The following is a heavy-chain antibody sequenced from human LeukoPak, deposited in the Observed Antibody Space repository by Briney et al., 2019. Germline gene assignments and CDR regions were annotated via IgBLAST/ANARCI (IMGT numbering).Heavy chain of an antibody. CDR3: ASAFSPYYYDSSGYYN. CDR1: GYTLTRHY. D-gene: IGHD3-22*01. V-gene: IGHV1-2*06. J-gene: IGHJ4*02. CDR2: IKPNSGGT. Sequence: GASVKVSCKASGYTLTRHYMHWGRQAPGQGLEWMGRIKPNSGGTNYAQKFQGRVTRTRDTSISTAYMELSRLRSDDTAVYYCASAFSPYYYDSSGYYNWGQGTLVTVSS.